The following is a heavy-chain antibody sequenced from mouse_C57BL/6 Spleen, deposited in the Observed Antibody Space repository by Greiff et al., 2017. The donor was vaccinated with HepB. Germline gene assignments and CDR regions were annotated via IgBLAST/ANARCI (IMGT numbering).Heavy chain of an antibody. V-gene: IGHV1-26*01. Sequence: EVQLQQSGPELVKPGASVKISCKASGYTFTDYYMNWVKQSHGKSLEWIGDINPNNGGTSYNQKFKGKATLTVDKSSSTAYMELRSLTSEDSAVYYCAPITTVVGDYAMDYWGQGTSVTVSS. CDR3: APITTVVGDYAMDY. CDR1: GYTFTDYY. J-gene: IGHJ4*01. D-gene: IGHD1-1*01. CDR2: INPNNGGT.